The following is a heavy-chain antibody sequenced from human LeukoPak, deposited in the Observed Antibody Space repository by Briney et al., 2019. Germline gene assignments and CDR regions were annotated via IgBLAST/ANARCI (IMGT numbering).Heavy chain of an antibody. CDR1: GFTFSDYG. Sequence: GGTLRLSCAASGFTFSDYGVHWVRQAPGKGLEWVAVISNDGNNKQYADSVKGRFTISRDNSNNTLYLQLNSLRTEDTAVYYCARDRNYCGGGSCYVFDYWGQGALVTVSS. J-gene: IGHJ4*02. D-gene: IGHD2-15*01. CDR3: ARDRNYCGGGSCYVFDY. V-gene: IGHV3-30*04. CDR2: ISNDGNNK.